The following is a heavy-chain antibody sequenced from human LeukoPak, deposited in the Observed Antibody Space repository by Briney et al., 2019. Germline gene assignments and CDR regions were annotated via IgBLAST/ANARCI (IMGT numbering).Heavy chain of an antibody. CDR2: VDISGGST. Sequence: PGGSLRLSCAASGFAFSSHAMCWVRQAPGKGLEWVSSVDISGGSTYYADSAEGRFTISRDNSKNTLSLQMNGLRVEDTALYYCANEVRPNDYWGQGTLVTVSS. CDR1: GFAFSSHA. J-gene: IGHJ4*02. D-gene: IGHD1-1*01. CDR3: ANEVRPNDY. V-gene: IGHV3-23*01.